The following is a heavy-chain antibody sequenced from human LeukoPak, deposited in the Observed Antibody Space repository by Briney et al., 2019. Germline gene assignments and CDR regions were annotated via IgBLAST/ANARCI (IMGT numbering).Heavy chain of an antibody. CDR1: GGSVSSAGYY. CDR2: IYYSGST. J-gene: IGHJ5*02. D-gene: IGHD4-11*01. Sequence: SETLSLTCTVSGGSVSSAGYYWSWIRQHPGKGLEWIGYIYYSGSTYYNPSLKSRVTISVDTSKNQFSLKLSSVTAADTAVYYCARGGYSTYAYNWFDPWGQGTLVTVSS. V-gene: IGHV4-31*03. CDR3: ARGGYSTYAYNWFDP.